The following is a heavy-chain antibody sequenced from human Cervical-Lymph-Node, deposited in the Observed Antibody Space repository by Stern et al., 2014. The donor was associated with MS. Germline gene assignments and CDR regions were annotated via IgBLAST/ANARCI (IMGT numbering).Heavy chain of an antibody. V-gene: IGHV5-51*01. CDR2: IYPNDSDT. Sequence: EVQLVQSGAEVKKPGGSLKISCKLSGYSFTIYYIAWVRQRPGKGLDWMGVIYPNDSDTTYSPSFQGQVTISADKSITTAYLQWSSLRASDTAMYYCARHVQGFDYWGQGTLVTVSS. CDR1: GYSFTIYY. CDR3: ARHVQGFDY. J-gene: IGHJ4*02.